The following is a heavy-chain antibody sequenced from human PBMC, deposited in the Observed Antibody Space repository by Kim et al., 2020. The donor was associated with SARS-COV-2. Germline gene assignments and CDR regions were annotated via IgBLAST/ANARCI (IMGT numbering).Heavy chain of an antibody. D-gene: IGHD3-22*01. CDR1: GSSISGYY. J-gene: IGHJ4*02. V-gene: IGHV4-59*01. CDR3: ARDVGYYSGRAVGH. Sequence: SETLSLTCTVSGSSISGYYWMWIRQPPGKTLEWMGYLYESGSTHYNPSLQSRVTMSADTSKNEFSLRLTSVTAADTAVYYCARDVGYYSGRAVGHWGQGTLVTVSS. CDR2: LYESGST.